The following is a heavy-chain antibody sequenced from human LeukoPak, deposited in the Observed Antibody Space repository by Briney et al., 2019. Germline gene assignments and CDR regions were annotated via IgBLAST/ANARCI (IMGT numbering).Heavy chain of an antibody. J-gene: IGHJ6*02. CDR3: ARARVKGYGMDV. V-gene: IGHV3-23*01. CDR1: GFTFSSYA. CDR2: ISGSGGST. D-gene: IGHD3-3*01. Sequence: GGSLRLSCAASGFTFSSYAMSWVRQAPGKGLEWVSAISGSGGSTYYADSVKGRFTISRDNSKNTLYLQMNSLRAEDTAVYYCARARVKGYGMDVWGQGTTVTVSS.